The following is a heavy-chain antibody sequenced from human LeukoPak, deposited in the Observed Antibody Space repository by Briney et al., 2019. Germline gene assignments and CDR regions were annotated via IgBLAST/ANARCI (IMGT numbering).Heavy chain of an antibody. J-gene: IGHJ4*02. CDR1: GFTFSSYA. V-gene: IGHV3-48*02. Sequence: GGSLRLSCAASGFTFSSYAMHWVRQAPGKGLEWVSYISSSSSTIYYADSVRGRFTISRDNAKNSLYLQMNSLRDEDTAVYYCAREQAESSDYDILPSYWGQGTLVTVSS. CDR3: AREQAESSDYDILPSY. CDR2: ISSSSSTI. D-gene: IGHD3-9*01.